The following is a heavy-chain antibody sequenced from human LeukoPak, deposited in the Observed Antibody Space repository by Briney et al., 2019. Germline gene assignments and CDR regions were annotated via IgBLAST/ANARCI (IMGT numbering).Heavy chain of an antibody. D-gene: IGHD6-13*01. Sequence: GGSLRLSCAASGFTFSSYWMSWVRQAPGKGLEWVANIKQDGSEKYYVDSVKGRFTIYRDNAKNSLYLQMNSLRAEDTAVYYCARDPSGIAAADFDYWGQGTLVTVSS. J-gene: IGHJ4*02. CDR1: GFTFSSYW. CDR2: IKQDGSEK. CDR3: ARDPSGIAAADFDY. V-gene: IGHV3-7*04.